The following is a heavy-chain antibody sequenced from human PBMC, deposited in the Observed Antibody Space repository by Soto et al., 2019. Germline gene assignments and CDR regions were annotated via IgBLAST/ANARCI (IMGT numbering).Heavy chain of an antibody. V-gene: IGHV3-33*01. D-gene: IGHD3-22*01. CDR2: IWYDGSNK. Sequence: GGSLRLSCAASGFTFSSYGMHWVRQAPGKGLEWVAVIWYDGSNKYYADSVKGRFTISRDNSKNTLYLQMNSLRAEDTAVYYCARAIPEAGHYDSSGSPADYWGQGTLVTVSS. CDR1: GFTFSSYG. J-gene: IGHJ4*02. CDR3: ARAIPEAGHYDSSGSPADY.